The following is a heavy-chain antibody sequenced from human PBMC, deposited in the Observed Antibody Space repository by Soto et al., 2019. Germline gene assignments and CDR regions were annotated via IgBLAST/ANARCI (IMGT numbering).Heavy chain of an antibody. D-gene: IGHD2-2*01. V-gene: IGHV1-69*05. J-gene: IGHJ6*02. CDR2: IIPIFGIA. CDR1: GGTFSRYS. CDR3: EREDRDRETRQVPAAIEGMDV. Sequence: QVQLVQSGAEVKKPGSSVKVSCKASGGTFSRYSITWVRQAPGHGLEWIGRIIPIFGIASYAQKFQGRVTITKDESTSPAYKELSSQRYDDTDVYYCEREDRDRETRQVPAAIEGMDVWGQGNTVTVSS.